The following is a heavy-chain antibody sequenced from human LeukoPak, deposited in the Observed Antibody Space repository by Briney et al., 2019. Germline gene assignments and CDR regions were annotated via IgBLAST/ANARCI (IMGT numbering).Heavy chain of an antibody. CDR2: IYYSGST. J-gene: IGHJ4*02. CDR1: GGSISGYY. Sequence: SETLSLTCTVSGGSISGYYWSWIRQPPGKGLGWIGYIYYSGSTNYNPSLKSRVTMSVDTSKNQFSLKLSSVTAADTAVYYCARHLVGATGTGPFDYWGQGTLVTVSS. CDR3: ARHLVGATGTGPFDY. D-gene: IGHD1-26*01. V-gene: IGHV4-59*08.